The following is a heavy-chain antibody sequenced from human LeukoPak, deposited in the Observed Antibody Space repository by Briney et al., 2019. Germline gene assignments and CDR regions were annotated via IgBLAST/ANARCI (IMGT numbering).Heavy chain of an antibody. CDR1: GDSISNSRLY. CDR2: IYYSGSP. CDR3: ARHVDYLGSGSYYTNFDY. V-gene: IGHV4-39*01. J-gene: IGHJ4*02. D-gene: IGHD3-10*01. Sequence: SETLSLTCIVSGDSISNSRLYWDWSRQPPEKGLEWIGSIYYSGSPNYNPSLKSRVTMSVDTSKNQFSLKLTSVTAADTAVYYCARHVDYLGSGSYYTNFDYWGQGTLVTVSS.